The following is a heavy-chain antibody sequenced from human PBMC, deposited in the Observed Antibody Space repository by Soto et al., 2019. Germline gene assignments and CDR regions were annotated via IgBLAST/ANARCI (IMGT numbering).Heavy chain of an antibody. J-gene: IGHJ4*02. D-gene: IGHD2-2*01. CDR1: GGTFSSYA. CDR3: ARGEQYQLLLYYFDY. V-gene: IGHV1-69*13. CDR2: IIPIFGTA. Sequence: SVKVSCKASGGTFSSYAISWVRQAPGQGLEWMGGIIPIFGTANYAQKFQGRVTITADESTSTAYMELSSLRSEDTAVYYCARGEQYQLLLYYFDYWGQGTLVTVSS.